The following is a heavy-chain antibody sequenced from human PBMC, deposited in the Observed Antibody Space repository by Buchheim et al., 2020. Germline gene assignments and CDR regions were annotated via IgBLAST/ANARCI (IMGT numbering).Heavy chain of an antibody. V-gene: IGHV3-7*01. J-gene: IGHJ6*02. CDR3: ARDTYSYGEYYYYYGMDV. CDR1: GFTFSSYC. CDR2: IKQDGSEK. Sequence: EVQLVESGGGLVQPGGSLRLSCAASGFTFSSYCMSWVRQAPGKGLEWVANIKQDGSEKYYVDSVKGRFTISRDNAKNTLYLQMNSLRAEDTAVYYCARDTYSYGEYYYYYGMDVWGQGTT. D-gene: IGHD5-18*01.